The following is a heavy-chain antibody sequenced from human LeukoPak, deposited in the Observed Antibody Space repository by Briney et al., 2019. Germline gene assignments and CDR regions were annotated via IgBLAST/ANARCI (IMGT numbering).Heavy chain of an antibody. J-gene: IGHJ4*02. D-gene: IGHD2-8*01. V-gene: IGHV1-2*06. CDR2: INSYSGGT. Sequence: GASVKVSCTASGYTFTAGYYIHWVRQAPGQGLEWMGRINSYSGGTNYALKFQGRVTMTRDTSMSTAYMDLSSLTSDDTAVYFCVRDNGAYWGQETLVTLSS. CDR1: GYTFTAGYY. CDR3: VRDNGAY.